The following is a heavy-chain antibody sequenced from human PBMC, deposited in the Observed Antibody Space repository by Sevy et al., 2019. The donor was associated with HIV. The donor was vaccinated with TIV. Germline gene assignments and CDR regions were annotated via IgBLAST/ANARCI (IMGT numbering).Heavy chain of an antibody. CDR3: ATSKYYYGSGSYYNFDY. CDR2: IYPGDSDT. CDR1: GYSFTSYW. V-gene: IGHV5-51*01. J-gene: IGHJ4*02. D-gene: IGHD3-10*01. Sequence: GESLKISCKGSGYSFTSYWIGWVRQMPGKGLEWMGIIYPGDSDTRYSPSFQGQVTISADQSISTAYLQWGSLKASDTAMYYCATSKYYYGSGSYYNFDYWGQGTLVTVSS.